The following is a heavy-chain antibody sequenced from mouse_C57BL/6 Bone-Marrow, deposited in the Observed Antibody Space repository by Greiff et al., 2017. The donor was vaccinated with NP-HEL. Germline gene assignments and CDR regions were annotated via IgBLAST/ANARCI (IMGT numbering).Heavy chain of an antibody. CDR3: AREVYYGNYFYAMDY. V-gene: IGHV1-69*01. D-gene: IGHD2-1*01. CDR1: GYTFTSYW. CDR2: IDPSDSYT. Sequence: QVQLQQPGAELVMPGASVKLSCKASGYTFTSYWMHWVKQRPGQGLEWIGEIDPSDSYTNYNQKFTGKSTLTVDKSSSTAYMQLSSLTSEDSAVYYCAREVYYGNYFYAMDYWGQGTSVTVSS. J-gene: IGHJ4*01.